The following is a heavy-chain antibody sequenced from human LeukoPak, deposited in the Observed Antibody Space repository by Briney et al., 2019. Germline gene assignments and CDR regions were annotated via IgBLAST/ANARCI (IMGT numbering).Heavy chain of an antibody. CDR2: MHGGNGNT. Sequence: ASVRVSCKASGYKFISHYLQWVRQAPGLGPEWMGWMHGGNGNTRYAEKFEGRVTMTRDTSTSTAYMDLSSLTSDDTAVHYCAREGSYCVGGDCYSFDFWGQGTLVTVSS. J-gene: IGHJ4*02. D-gene: IGHD2-21*02. CDR1: GYKFISHY. V-gene: IGHV1-2*02. CDR3: AREGSYCVGGDCYSFDF.